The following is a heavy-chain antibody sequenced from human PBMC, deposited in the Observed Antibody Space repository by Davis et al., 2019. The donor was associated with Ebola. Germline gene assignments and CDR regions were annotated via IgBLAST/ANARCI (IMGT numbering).Heavy chain of an antibody. D-gene: IGHD6-19*01. Sequence: GSLRLSCAVYGGSFSGYYWSWIRQPPGQGLEWIGYIYYSGSTNYNPSLKSRVTISVDTSKNQFSLKLSSVTAADTAVYYCARFSGSGWYGGDYYYYYGMDVWGQGTTVTVSS. CDR3: ARFSGSGWYGGDYYYYYGMDV. J-gene: IGHJ6*02. CDR2: IYYSGST. CDR1: GGSFSGYY. V-gene: IGHV4-59*08.